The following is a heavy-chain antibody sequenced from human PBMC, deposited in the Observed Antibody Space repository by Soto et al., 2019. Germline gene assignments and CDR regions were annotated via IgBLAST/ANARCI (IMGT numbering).Heavy chain of an antibody. CDR1: GYTFTSYD. D-gene: IGHD6-6*01. V-gene: IGHV1-8*01. CDR3: ARVGIAARRWVNWFDP. Sequence: ASVKVSCKASGYTFTSYDINWVRQATGQGLEWMGWMSPNSGNTGYAQKFQGRVTMTRNTSISTAYMELSSLRSEDTAVYYCARVGIAARRWVNWFDPWGQGTLVTVSS. J-gene: IGHJ5*02. CDR2: MSPNSGNT.